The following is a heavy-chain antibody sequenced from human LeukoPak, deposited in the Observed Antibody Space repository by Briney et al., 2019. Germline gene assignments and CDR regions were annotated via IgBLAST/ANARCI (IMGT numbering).Heavy chain of an antibody. CDR2: ISSSSSTL. CDR3: ARARSGYYWDY. J-gene: IGHJ4*02. Sequence: GGSLRLSCAASGFTFSSSSMSWIRQAPGEGLEWVSYISSSSSTLYYADSVKGQFTISRDNAKNSLYLQMNSLRAEDTAVYYCARARSGYYWDYWGQGTLVTVSS. D-gene: IGHD3-22*01. V-gene: IGHV3-48*01. CDR1: GFTFSSSS.